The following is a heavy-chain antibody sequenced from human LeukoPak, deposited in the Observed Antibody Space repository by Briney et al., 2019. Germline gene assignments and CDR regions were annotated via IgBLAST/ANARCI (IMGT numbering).Heavy chain of an antibody. D-gene: IGHD5-12*01. V-gene: IGHV3-23*01. CDR1: GFTFSSYA. Sequence: GGSLRLSCAASGFTFSSYAMSWVRQAPGKGLEWVSSISGSGGSTYYADSVKGRFTISRDNSKNTLYLQMNSLRVEDTAIYYCEKGECSDILAKIPFDYWGKGTPVTVSS. CDR2: ISGSGGST. J-gene: IGHJ4*01. CDR3: EKGECSDILAKIPFDY.